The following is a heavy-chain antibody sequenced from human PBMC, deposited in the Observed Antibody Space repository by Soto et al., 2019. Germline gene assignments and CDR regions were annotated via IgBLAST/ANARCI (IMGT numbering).Heavy chain of an antibody. V-gene: IGHV3-30*18. CDR3: AKDVRITFGGVIGGPDY. D-gene: IGHD3-16*02. CDR1: GFTFSSYG. J-gene: IGHJ4*02. CDR2: ISYDGSNK. Sequence: GGSLRLSCAASGFTFSSYGMHWVRQAPGKGLEWVAVISYDGSNKYYADSVKGRFTISRDNSKNTLYLQMNSLRAEDTAVYYCAKDVRITFGGVIGGPDYWGQGTLVTVSS.